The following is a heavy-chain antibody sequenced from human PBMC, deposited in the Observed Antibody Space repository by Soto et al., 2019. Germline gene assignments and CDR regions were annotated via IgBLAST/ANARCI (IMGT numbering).Heavy chain of an antibody. V-gene: IGHV4-34*01. D-gene: IGHD3-22*01. CDR3: STRAYDTNGYYRFDP. Sequence: SETLSLTCAVYVGSCSGHSWTWMRQSPGKGLEWIGDINHSGIVNYSPSLKSRVTISLDTSKNQFSLTLSAVTAADTAMYYCSTRAYDTNGYYRFDPWGQGTLVTVSS. CDR2: INHSGIV. CDR1: VGSCSGHS. J-gene: IGHJ5*01.